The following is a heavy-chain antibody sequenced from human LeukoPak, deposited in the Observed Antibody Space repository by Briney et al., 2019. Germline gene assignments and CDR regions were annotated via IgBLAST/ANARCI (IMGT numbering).Heavy chain of an antibody. Sequence: SETLSLTCAVYGGSFSGYHWSWIRQPPGKGLEWIGEINHSGSTNYNPSLKSRVTISVDTSKNQFSLKLSSVTAADTAVYYCARLTGYSSGLDYWGQGTLVTVSS. CDR2: INHSGST. CDR3: ARLTGYSSGLDY. J-gene: IGHJ4*02. D-gene: IGHD6-19*01. CDR1: GGSFSGYH. V-gene: IGHV4-34*01.